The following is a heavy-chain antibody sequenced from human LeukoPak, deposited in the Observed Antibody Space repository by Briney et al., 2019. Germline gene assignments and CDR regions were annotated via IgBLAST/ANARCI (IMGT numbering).Heavy chain of an antibody. CDR3: ARGSLMGFEAADVYFDY. D-gene: IGHD2-15*01. V-gene: IGHV3-66*01. J-gene: IGHJ4*02. CDR1: GFTVSSNY. CDR2: IYSGGST. Sequence: GGSLRLSCAASGFTVSSNYMSWVRQAPGKGLEWVSVIYSGGSTYYADSVKGRFTISRDNSKNTLYLQMNSLRAEDTAVYYCARGSLMGFEAADVYFDYWGQGTLVTVSS.